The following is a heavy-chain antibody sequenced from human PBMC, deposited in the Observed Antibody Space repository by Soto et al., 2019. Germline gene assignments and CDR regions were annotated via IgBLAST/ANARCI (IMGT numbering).Heavy chain of an antibody. CDR1: SGSFSGYY. D-gene: IGHD2-2*01. CDR2: INHSGST. J-gene: IGHJ5*02. V-gene: IGHV4-34*01. Sequence: SETLSLTCAVYSGSFSGYYWSWIRQPPGKGLEWIGEINHSGSTNYNPSLKSRVTISVDTSKNQFSLKLSSVTAADTAVYYCARAVPWFDPWGQGTLVTVSS. CDR3: ARAVPWFDP.